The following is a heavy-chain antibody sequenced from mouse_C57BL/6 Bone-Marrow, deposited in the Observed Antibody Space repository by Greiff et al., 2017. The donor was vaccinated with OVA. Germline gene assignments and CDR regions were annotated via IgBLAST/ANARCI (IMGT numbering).Heavy chain of an antibody. Sequence: VQLQQSGPEPVKPGASVKISCKAFGYPFTGHYMNRVKQSPEKSLEWIGEINPSTGGTTYNQKFKAKATLTVDKSSSTAYMQLKSLTSEDSAVYYCARDTWDWYFDVWGTGTTVPVSS. J-gene: IGHJ1*03. CDR3: ARDTWDWYFDV. CDR1: GYPFTGHY. CDR2: INPSTGGT. V-gene: IGHV1-42*01.